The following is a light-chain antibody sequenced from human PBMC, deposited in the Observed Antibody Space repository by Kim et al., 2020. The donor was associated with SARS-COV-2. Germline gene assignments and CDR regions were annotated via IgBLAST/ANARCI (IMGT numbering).Light chain of an antibody. CDR2: AAS. V-gene: IGKV1-27*01. CDR1: QGINNF. J-gene: IGKJ1*01. CDR3: QNYNSAPGT. Sequence: ASVGDRVTITCRASQGINNFLAWYHQKPGKVPKLLIYAASALKSGVPSRFSGSGSGTDFTLTISSLQPEDVATYYCQNYNSAPGTFGQGTKVEIK.